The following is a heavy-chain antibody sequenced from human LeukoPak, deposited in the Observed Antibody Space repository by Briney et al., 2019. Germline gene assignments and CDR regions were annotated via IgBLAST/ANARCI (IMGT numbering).Heavy chain of an antibody. V-gene: IGHV3-53*05. CDR2: IRSGGST. CDR1: GFTVSSSY. D-gene: IGHD2-21*02. CDR3: ARDRLNRAYCGNDCYSAAFDY. J-gene: IGHJ4*02. Sequence: GGSLRLSCAASGFTVSSSYMTWVRQAPGKGLEWVSVIRSGGSTVYADSVKGRFTISRDDSRNTLYLQMNSLRPEDTAVYYCARDRLNRAYCGNDCYSAAFDYWGQGTLVTVSS.